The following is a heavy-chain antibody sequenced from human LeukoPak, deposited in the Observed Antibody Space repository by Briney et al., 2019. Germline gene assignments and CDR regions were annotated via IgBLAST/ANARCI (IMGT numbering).Heavy chain of an antibody. CDR1: GGSISSGSYY. J-gene: IGHJ4*02. D-gene: IGHD1/OR15-1a*01. CDR3: ARVGLELEQFDY. V-gene: IGHV4-61*02. CDR2: IYTSGST. Sequence: SQTLSLTCTVSGGSISSGSYYWSWIRQPAGKGLEWIGRIYTSGSTNYNPSLKSRVTISVDTSKNQFSLKLSSVTAADTAVYYCARVGLELEQFDYWGQATLVTVSS.